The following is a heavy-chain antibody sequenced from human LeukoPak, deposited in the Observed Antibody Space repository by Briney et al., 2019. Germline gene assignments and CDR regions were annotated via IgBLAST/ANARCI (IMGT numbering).Heavy chain of an antibody. Sequence: GGSLRLSCAASGFTFSSYSMNWVRQAPGKGLEWGSSISSSSSYIYYADSVKGRSTIPRDNAKNSLYLQMNSLRAEDTAVYYCAREWVTVNAFDIWGQGTMVTVSS. D-gene: IGHD4-17*01. CDR1: GFTFSSYS. CDR3: AREWVTVNAFDI. V-gene: IGHV3-21*01. CDR2: ISSSSSYI. J-gene: IGHJ3*02.